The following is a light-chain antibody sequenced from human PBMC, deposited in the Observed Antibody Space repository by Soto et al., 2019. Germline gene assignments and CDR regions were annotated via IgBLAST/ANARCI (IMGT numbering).Light chain of an antibody. CDR1: SSHIGNNA. CDR3: AAWDDSLNGPAYV. CDR2: YDD. Sequence: QSVLTQPPSVSEAPRQRVTISCSGSSSHIGNNAVNWYQQLPGKAPKLLIYYDDLLPSGVSDRFSGSKSGTSASLAISGLQSEDEADYYCAAWDDSLNGPAYVFGTGTKLTVL. V-gene: IGLV1-36*01. J-gene: IGLJ1*01.